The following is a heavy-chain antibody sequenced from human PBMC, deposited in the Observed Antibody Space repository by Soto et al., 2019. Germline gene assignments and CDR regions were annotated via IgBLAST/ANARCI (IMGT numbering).Heavy chain of an antibody. V-gene: IGHV3-23*01. J-gene: IGHJ4*02. Sequence: GGSLRLSCAASKFTFDIHAMNWVRQTPGKGLEWVSSISGSGSSTYYAESVRGRFTISRDNSKNTLYLDMNSLSAEDSAVYFCAKGVVREPAYFDYWGQGTLVTVSS. CDR3: AKGVVREPAYFDY. CDR1: KFTFDIHA. D-gene: IGHD3-10*01. CDR2: ISGSGSST.